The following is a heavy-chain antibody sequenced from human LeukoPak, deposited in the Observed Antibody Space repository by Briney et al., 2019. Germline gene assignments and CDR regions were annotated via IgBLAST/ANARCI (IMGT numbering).Heavy chain of an antibody. CDR3: AKDSGSYSYYYMDV. CDR2: IRFDGSNI. J-gene: IGHJ6*03. Sequence: TGGSLRLSCEASGFTFSSYGMHWVRQAPGKGLEWVTFIRFDGSNIYYADSVKGRFTISRDNSKNTLYLQMNSLRAEDTAVYYCAKDSGSYSYYYMDVWGKGTTVTVSS. CDR1: GFTFSSYG. D-gene: IGHD6-25*01. V-gene: IGHV3-30*02.